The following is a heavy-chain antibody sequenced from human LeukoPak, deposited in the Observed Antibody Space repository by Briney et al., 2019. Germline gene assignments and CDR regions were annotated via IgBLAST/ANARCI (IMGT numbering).Heavy chain of an antibody. CDR3: AKSGRPYYDYVWGSYRYI. CDR2: ISGSGGST. D-gene: IGHD3-16*02. J-gene: IGHJ4*02. CDR1: GFTFSSYA. V-gene: IGHV3-23*01. Sequence: GGSLRLSCAASGFTFSSYAMSWVRQAPGKGPEWVSAISGSGGSTYYADSVKGRFTISRDNSKNTLYLQMNSLRAEDTAVYYCAKSGRPYYDYVWGSYRYIWGQGTLVTVSS.